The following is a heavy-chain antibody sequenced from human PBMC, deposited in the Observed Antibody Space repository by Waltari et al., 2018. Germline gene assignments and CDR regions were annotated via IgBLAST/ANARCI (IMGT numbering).Heavy chain of an antibody. Sequence: QVQLQESGPGLVKPSETLSLTRSVSGDSINSSYWNWIRQPGGRGLEWIGRFYSGGSTNYNPSLKSRVTMSVDPSKSQFSLKLRSVTAADTAVYYCAREAFTIAAADYWGQGTLVTVSS. CDR3: AREAFTIAAADY. CDR1: GDSINSSY. D-gene: IGHD6-13*01. J-gene: IGHJ4*02. CDR2: FYSGGST. V-gene: IGHV4-4*07.